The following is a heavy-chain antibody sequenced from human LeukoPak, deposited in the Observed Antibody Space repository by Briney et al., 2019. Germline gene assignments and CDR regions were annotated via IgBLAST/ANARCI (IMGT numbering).Heavy chain of an antibody. J-gene: IGHJ6*02. Sequence: ASVKVSCKASGYTFTSYDINWVRQATGQGLEWMGWMNPNSGNTGYAQKSQGRVTMTRNTSISTAYMELSSLRSEDTAVYYCASMGSWYNYYYYGMDVWGQGTTVTVSS. CDR1: GYTFTSYD. CDR3: ASMGSWYNYYYYGMDV. V-gene: IGHV1-8*01. D-gene: IGHD6-13*01. CDR2: MNPNSGNT.